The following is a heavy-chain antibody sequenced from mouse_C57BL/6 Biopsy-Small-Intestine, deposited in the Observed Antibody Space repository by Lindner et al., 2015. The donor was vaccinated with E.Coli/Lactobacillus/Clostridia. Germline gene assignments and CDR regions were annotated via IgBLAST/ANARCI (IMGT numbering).Heavy chain of an antibody. V-gene: IGHV1-52*01. D-gene: IGHD2-5*01. CDR2: IDPSDSET. J-gene: IGHJ1*01. CDR3: ELYYSKGDWYLDV. Sequence: VQLQESGAEMVRSGASVKLSCKASGYTFTSYWIHWVKQRPGQGLEWVVQIDPSDSETHYNQNFKDKATLTVDKSSNTAYMQLNSLTSEDSAVYYCELYYSKGDWYLDVWGEGTTVTVSS. CDR1: GYTFTSYW.